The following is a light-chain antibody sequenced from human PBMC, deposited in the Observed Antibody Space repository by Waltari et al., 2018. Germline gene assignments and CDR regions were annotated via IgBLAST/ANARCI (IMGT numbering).Light chain of an antibody. J-gene: IGLJ3*02. V-gene: IGLV8-61*01. CDR3: LLYMGSGIWV. CDR2: KAY. Sequence: YQQRPGPPPRMLLYKAYSRSSGVPDLFAGSSLGYKAALIITGAQADDEAVYYCLLYMGSGIWVFGGGTKLTVL.